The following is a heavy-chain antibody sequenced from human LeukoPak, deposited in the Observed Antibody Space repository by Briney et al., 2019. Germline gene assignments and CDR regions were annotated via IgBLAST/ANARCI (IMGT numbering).Heavy chain of an antibody. CDR1: GFTFSSYS. CDR3: ARIGDSQYYFDY. D-gene: IGHD5-18*01. J-gene: IGHJ4*02. Sequence: AGGSLRLSCAASGFTFSSYSMNWVRQAPGKGREWVSSISSSSSYIYYADSVKGRFTISRDNAKNSLYLQMNSLRAEDTAVYYCARIGDSQYYFDYWGQGTLVTVSS. CDR2: ISSSSSYI. V-gene: IGHV3-21*01.